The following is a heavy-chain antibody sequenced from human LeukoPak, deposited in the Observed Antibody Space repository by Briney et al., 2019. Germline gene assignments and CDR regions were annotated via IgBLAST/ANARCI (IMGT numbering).Heavy chain of an antibody. Sequence: SETLSLTCAVYGGSFSGYYWSWIRQPPGKGLEWIGEINHSGSTNYNPSLKSRVTISVDTSKNQFSLKLSSVTAADTAVYYCARGRDGDYDPYFDYWGQGTLVTVSS. CDR3: ARGRDGDYDPYFDY. D-gene: IGHD4-17*01. CDR2: INHSGST. J-gene: IGHJ4*02. V-gene: IGHV4-34*01. CDR1: GGSFSGYY.